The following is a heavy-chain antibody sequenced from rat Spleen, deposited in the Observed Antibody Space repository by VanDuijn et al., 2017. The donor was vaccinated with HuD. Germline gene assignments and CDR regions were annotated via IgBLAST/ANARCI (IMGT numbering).Heavy chain of an antibody. CDR3: ARGSILRIPLDH. D-gene: IGHD1-6*01. J-gene: IGHJ2*01. Sequence: EVQLQESGPGLVKPSQSLSLTCSVTGYSITSGYGWSWIRKFPGNKLEWMGYINSAGSANYNQPLKSQISITRDTSNNQFFLQLTSVITEDTATYYCARGSILRIPLDHWGQGVMVTVSS. V-gene: IGHV3-3*01. CDR1: GYSITSGYG. CDR2: INSAGSA.